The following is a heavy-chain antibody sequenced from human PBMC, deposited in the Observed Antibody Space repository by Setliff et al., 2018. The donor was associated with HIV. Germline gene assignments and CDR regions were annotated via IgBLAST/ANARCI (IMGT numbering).Heavy chain of an antibody. CDR3: AKAAVEMTTIAFGGPPGY. V-gene: IGHV1-69*11. D-gene: IGHD3-16*01. CDR2: IIPFIDAT. Sequence: GASVKVSCKASGGTFRSYSINWVRQAPGQGREWMGTIIPFIDATHYAQSFQGRLTITADESSNTAYMELSSMRWHDTAVYYCAKAAVEMTTIAFGGPPGYWGQGTLVTVSS. J-gene: IGHJ4*02. CDR1: GGTFRSYS.